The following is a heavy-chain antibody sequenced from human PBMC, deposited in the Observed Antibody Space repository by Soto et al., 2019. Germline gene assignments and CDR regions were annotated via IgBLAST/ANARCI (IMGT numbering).Heavy chain of an antibody. D-gene: IGHD2-15*01. CDR3: AKDREVVAATPVWFDP. V-gene: IGHV3-30*18. Sequence: PGGSLRLSCAASGFTFSSYGMHWVRQAPGKGLEWVAVISYDGSNKYYADSVKGRFTISRDNSKNTLYLQMNSLRAEDTAVYYCAKDREVVAATPVWFDPWGQGTLVTVSS. CDR1: GFTFSSYG. J-gene: IGHJ5*02. CDR2: ISYDGSNK.